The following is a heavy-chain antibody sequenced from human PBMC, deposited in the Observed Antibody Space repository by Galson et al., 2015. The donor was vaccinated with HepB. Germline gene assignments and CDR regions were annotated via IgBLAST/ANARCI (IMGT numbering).Heavy chain of an antibody. CDR3: AREVYCSSTSCSDY. CDR1: GYTFTGYY. V-gene: IGHV1-2*02. CDR2: INPNSGGT. D-gene: IGHD2-2*01. J-gene: IGHJ4*02. Sequence: SCTASGYTFTGYYMHWVRQAPGQGLEWMGWINPNSGGTNYAQKFQGRVTMTRDTSISTAYMELSRLRSDDTAVYYCAREVYCSSTSCSDYWGQGTLVTVSS.